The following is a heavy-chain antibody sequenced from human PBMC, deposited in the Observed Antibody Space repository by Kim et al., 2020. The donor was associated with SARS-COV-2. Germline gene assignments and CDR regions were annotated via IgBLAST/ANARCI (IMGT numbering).Heavy chain of an antibody. J-gene: IGHJ6*02. Sequence: SVKVSCKASGGTFSSYAISWVRQAPGQGLEWMGGIIPIFGTANYAQKFQGRVTITADESTSTAYMELSSLRSEDTAVYYCARGLRGNIVVVTAIDYYYGMDVWGQGTTVTVSS. CDR2: IIPIFGTA. CDR3: ARGLRGNIVVVTAIDYYYGMDV. D-gene: IGHD2-21*02. CDR1: GGTFSSYA. V-gene: IGHV1-69*13.